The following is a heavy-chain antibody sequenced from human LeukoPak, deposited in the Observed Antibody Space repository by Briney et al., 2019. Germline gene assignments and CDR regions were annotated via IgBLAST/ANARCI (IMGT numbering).Heavy chain of an antibody. CDR2: IYTSGST. Sequence: PSETLSLTCTVSGGSISSGSYYWSWIRQPAGQGLEWIGRIYTSGSTNYNPSLKSRVTISVDTSKNQFSLKLSSVTAADTAVYYCARNVLGVGYFDWFSVQNWFDPWGQGTLVTVSS. CDR1: GGSISSGSYY. D-gene: IGHD3-9*01. J-gene: IGHJ5*02. V-gene: IGHV4-61*02. CDR3: ARNVLGVGYFDWFSVQNWFDP.